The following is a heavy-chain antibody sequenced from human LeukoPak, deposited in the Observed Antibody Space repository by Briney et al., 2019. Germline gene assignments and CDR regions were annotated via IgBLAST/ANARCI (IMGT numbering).Heavy chain of an antibody. CDR3: AKLGGYYDSSGYYKRIPFDY. D-gene: IGHD3-22*01. Sequence: GGSLRLSCAASGFTFSSYAMSWVRQAPGKGLEWVSAISGSGGSTYYADSVKGRFTISRDNSKNTLYLQMNSLRAKDTAVYYCAKLGGYYDSSGYYKRIPFDYWGQGTPVTVSS. V-gene: IGHV3-23*01. CDR2: ISGSGGST. J-gene: IGHJ4*02. CDR1: GFTFSSYA.